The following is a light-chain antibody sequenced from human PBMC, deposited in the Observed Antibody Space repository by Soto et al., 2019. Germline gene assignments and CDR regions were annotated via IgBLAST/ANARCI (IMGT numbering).Light chain of an antibody. J-gene: IGKJ1*01. CDR1: QSVSSN. CDR3: QHYNNWPPWT. CDR2: RAY. Sequence: EIVMTQSPATLSVSPGERATLSCRASQSVSSNLAWYQQKPGQAPRLLIYRAYTRATGIPARFSGSGSGTDFTLTISNLQSEDFAVYYCQHYNNWPPWTFGQGTKVEIK. V-gene: IGKV3-15*01.